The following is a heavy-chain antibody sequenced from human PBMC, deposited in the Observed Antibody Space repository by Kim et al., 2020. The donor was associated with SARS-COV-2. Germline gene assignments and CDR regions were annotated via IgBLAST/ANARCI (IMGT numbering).Heavy chain of an antibody. CDR1: GFTFSSYW. V-gene: IGHV3-7*01. CDR3: ERDGDLYSRGKDAFDI. J-gene: IGHJ3*02. D-gene: IGHD6-13*01. Sequence: GGSLRLSCAASGFTFSSYWMTWVRQAPGKGLEWVANIKQDGNQKYYVDSVTGRFTISRDNAKNSLYLQMNSLRAEDTAAYYCERDGDLYSRGKDAFDIWG. CDR2: IKQDGNQK.